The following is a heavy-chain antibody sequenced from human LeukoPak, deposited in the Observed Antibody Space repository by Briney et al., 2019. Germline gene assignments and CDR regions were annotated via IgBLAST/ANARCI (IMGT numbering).Heavy chain of an antibody. CDR2: ISGSGGST. CDR1: GFTFSSYA. J-gene: IGHJ4*02. Sequence: GGSLRLSCAASGFTFSSYAISWVRQAPGKGLEWVSAISGSGGSTYYADSVKGRFTISRDNSKNTLYLQMNSLRAEDTAVYYCAKTGYDFWSGIDYWGQGTLVTVSS. V-gene: IGHV3-23*01. CDR3: AKTGYDFWSGIDY. D-gene: IGHD3-3*01.